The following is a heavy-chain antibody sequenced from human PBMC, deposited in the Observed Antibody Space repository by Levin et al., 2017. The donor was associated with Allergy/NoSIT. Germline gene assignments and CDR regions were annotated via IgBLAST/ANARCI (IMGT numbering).Heavy chain of an antibody. J-gene: IGHJ3*02. CDR2: IYWDDDK. V-gene: IGHV2-5*02. Sequence: SGPTLVKPTQTLTLTCTFSGFSLSTSGVGVGWIRQPPGKALEWLALIYWDDDKRYSPSLKSRLTITKDTSKNQVVLTMTNMDPVDTATYYCAHSRRTTVTKASSAFDIWGQGTMVTVSS. CDR1: GFSLSTSGVG. CDR3: AHSRRTTVTKASSAFDI. D-gene: IGHD4-17*01.